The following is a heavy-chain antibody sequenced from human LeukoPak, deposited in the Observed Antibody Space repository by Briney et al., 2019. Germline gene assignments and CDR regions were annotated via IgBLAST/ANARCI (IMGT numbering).Heavy chain of an antibody. D-gene: IGHD3-22*01. CDR2: IYHSGST. CDR1: GRSISSSNW. J-gene: IGHJ4*02. CDR3: ARGYYDSSGYYDY. Sequence: SETLSLTCAVSGRSISSSNWWSWVRQPPGKGLEWIGEIYHSGSTNYNPSLKSRVTISVDKPKNQFSLKLSSVTAAGTAVYYCARGYYDSSGYYDYWGQGTLVTVSS. V-gene: IGHV4-4*02.